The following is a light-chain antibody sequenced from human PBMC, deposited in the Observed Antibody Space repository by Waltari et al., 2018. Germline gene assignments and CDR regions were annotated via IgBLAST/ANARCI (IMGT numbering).Light chain of an antibody. J-gene: IGLJ2*01. CDR1: SSDVGAYNY. CDR2: EVI. CDR3: SSYAGGNVL. V-gene: IGLV2-8*01. Sequence: QSALTQPPSASGSPGQSVTISCTGTSSDVGAYNYVSWYQQHPGKAPRLMIYEVIKRPSGAPDRCSGSKSSNTACLTVSGLQSEDEADYYCSSYAGGNVLFGGGTKLTVL.